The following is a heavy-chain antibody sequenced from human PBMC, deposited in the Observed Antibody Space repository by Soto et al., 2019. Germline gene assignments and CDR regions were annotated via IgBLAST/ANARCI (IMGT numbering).Heavy chain of an antibody. V-gene: IGHV3-23*01. CDR2: LSGSGGST. CDR3: AKRGEFWSGYIGRLN. CDR1: GFTFSSYA. J-gene: IGHJ4*02. D-gene: IGHD3-3*01. Sequence: EVQLLESGGGLVQPGGSLRLSCAASGFTFSSYAMSWVRQAPGKWLEWVSALSGSGGSTYYADSVKGRVTISRDNSKKTLYMQMNSLRAEDTAVYYCAKRGEFWSGYIGRLNWGQGTLVTVSS.